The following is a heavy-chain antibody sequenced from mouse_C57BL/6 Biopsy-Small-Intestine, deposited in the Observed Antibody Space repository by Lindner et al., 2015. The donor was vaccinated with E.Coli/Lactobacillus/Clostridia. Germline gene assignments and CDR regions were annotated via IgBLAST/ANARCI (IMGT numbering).Heavy chain of an antibody. J-gene: IGHJ3*01. D-gene: IGHD1-1*02. CDR2: IWGDGST. Sequence: VQLQESGPGLVAPSQSLSITCTVSGFSLANFDVTWVRQPPGKGLEWLGVIWGDGSTNYHSPLMSRLSISKDNSKSQVFLKMNSLQTDDTAMYYCAKHGGSYGWFVYRGQGTLVTVSA. V-gene: IGHV2-3*01. CDR1: GFSLANFD. CDR3: AKHGGSYGWFVY.